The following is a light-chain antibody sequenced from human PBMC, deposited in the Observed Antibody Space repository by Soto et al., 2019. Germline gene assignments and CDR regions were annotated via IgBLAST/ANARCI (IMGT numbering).Light chain of an antibody. J-gene: IGKJ1*01. CDR2: DAS. V-gene: IGKV3-15*01. CDR3: QQYNNWPRT. CDR1: QSVSSSY. Sequence: EIVLTQSPCTLSFSPGERATLSCRSSQSVSSSYLAWYQQKPGQAPRLLIYDASTRATGIPARFSGSGSGTEFTLTISSLQSEDFAVYYCQQYNNWPRTFGQGTKVDI.